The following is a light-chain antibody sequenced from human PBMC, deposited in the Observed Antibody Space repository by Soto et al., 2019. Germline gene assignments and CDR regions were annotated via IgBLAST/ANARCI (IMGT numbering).Light chain of an antibody. CDR3: QQYDGSPLYT. CDR1: QSVASSY. V-gene: IGKV3-20*01. J-gene: IGKJ2*01. Sequence: EIVLTQSPGTLSLSPGESATLSCRASQSVASSYLAWYQQRPGQAPRLLIYGASSRAPGIPDRFSGSGSGTDFTLTISRLEPEDFAVYYCQQYDGSPLYTFGQGTKLEIK. CDR2: GAS.